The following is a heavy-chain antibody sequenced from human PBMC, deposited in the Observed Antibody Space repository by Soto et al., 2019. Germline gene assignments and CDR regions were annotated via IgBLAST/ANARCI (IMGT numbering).Heavy chain of an antibody. CDR1: GDSISSYY. D-gene: IGHD4-17*01. CDR3: ARDGNADYGDYDY. Sequence: PSETLSLTRAVSGDSISSYYCMWIRQPPGKGLESIGYLYYGRSANYNPSLKSRVTLSVDTSTNQCSLKLSSVTAADTAVYYCARDGNADYGDYDYWGQGTLVTVS. V-gene: IGHV4-59*01. CDR2: LYYGRSA. J-gene: IGHJ4*02.